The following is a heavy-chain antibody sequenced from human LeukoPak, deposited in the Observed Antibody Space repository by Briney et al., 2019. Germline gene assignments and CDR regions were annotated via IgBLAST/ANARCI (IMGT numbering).Heavy chain of an antibody. D-gene: IGHD2-15*01. CDR1: GFTFSSYS. CDR3: ATSLGGSCYSGCFDY. Sequence: PGGPLRLSCAASGFTFSSYSMNWVRQAPGKGLEWVSYISSSSSTIYYADSVKGRFTISRDNAKNSLYLQMNSLRAEDTAVYYCATSLGGSCYSGCFDYWGQGTLVTVSS. CDR2: ISSSSSTI. V-gene: IGHV3-48*01. J-gene: IGHJ4*02.